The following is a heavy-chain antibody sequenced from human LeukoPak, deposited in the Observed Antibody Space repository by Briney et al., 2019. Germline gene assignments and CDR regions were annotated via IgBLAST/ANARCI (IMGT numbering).Heavy chain of an antibody. D-gene: IGHD5-18*01. CDR1: GFTFSSYE. V-gene: IGHV3-48*03. Sequence: PGGSLRLSCAASGFTFSSYEMNWVPQAPGKGLEWVSYITSSGATIYYADSVKGRFTISRDNAKNSLHLQMTSLRAEDTAVYYCSAMLRSWGQGTLVIVSS. J-gene: IGHJ4*02. CDR2: ITSSGATI. CDR3: SAMLRS.